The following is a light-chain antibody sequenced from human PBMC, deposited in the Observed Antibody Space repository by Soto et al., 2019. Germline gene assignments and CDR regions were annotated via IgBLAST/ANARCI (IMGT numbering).Light chain of an antibody. CDR3: QQYGSSPPIT. CDR1: QSLSRSS. Sequence: EIVMTQSPATLSVSPGEGATLSCRASQSLSRSSLAWYQQKPGQAPRLLIFGASTRVTGIPARFSGSGSGTDFTLTISRLEPEDFAVYYCQQYGSSPPITFGGGTKVDIK. V-gene: IGKV3-20*01. CDR2: GAS. J-gene: IGKJ4*01.